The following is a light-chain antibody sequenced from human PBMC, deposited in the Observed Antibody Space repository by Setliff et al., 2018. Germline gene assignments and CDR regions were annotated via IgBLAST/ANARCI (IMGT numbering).Light chain of an antibody. CDR3: QHYPTSLPYT. CDR1: QSVSNYF. V-gene: IGKV3-20*01. J-gene: IGKJ2*01. Sequence: EIVLTQSPGTLSLSPGERATLSCRASQSVSNYFLAWYQHRPGQAPRLLIFATSIRATGIPDRFSGSGSGTDFTLTISRLEPEDFAVYYCQHYPTSLPYTVGQGTKVDIK. CDR2: ATS.